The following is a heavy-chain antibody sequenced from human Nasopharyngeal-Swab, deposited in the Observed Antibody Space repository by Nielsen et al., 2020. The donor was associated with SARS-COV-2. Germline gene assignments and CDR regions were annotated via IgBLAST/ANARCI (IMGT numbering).Heavy chain of an antibody. V-gene: IGHV4-4*02. CDR3: ARDRGSSLVCDI. CDR1: GDSIRFSNW. CDR2: VYYNGNT. D-gene: IGHD6-13*01. Sequence: SETLSLTCDVSGDSIRFSNWCSWVRQPPGKGLGWLWAVYYNGNTNYNPSLKSRLTISVDKSKTPFSLKLYSVTAADTAVYYCARDRGSSLVCDIWGEGTMVTVSS. J-gene: IGHJ3*02.